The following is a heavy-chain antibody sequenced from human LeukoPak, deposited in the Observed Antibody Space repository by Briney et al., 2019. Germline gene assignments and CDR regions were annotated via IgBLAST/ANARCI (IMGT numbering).Heavy chain of an antibody. CDR2: IYYSGST. J-gene: IGHJ4*02. CDR3: ARGYRWGKPFDY. V-gene: IGHV4-59*01. Sequence: PSETLSLTCTVSGGSISSYYWSWIRQPPGKGLEWIGYIYYSGSTNYNPSLKSRVTISVDTSKNQFSLKLSSVTAADTAVYYCARGYRWGKPFDYWGQGTLVTVSS. CDR1: GGSISSYY. D-gene: IGHD2-8*02.